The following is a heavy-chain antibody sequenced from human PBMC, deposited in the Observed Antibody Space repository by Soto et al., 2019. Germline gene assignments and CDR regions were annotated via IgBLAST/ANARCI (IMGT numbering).Heavy chain of an antibody. CDR1: GFTFSTYA. CDR3: ARSYKSGWYYFDY. V-gene: IGHV3-30-3*01. Sequence: PGGSLRLSCAASGFTFSTYAIHWVRQAPGKGLEWAAFISYDGNKKNYADSVRGRFTISRDNSKNTVYLQMNSLTAEATAVYYCARSYKSGWYYFDYWGQGTLVTGSS. J-gene: IGHJ4*02. D-gene: IGHD6-19*01. CDR2: ISYDGNKK.